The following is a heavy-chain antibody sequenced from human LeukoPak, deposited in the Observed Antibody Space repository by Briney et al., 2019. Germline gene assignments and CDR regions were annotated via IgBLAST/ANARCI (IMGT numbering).Heavy chain of an antibody. Sequence: SETLSLTCTVSGYSISSGYYWGWIRQPPGKGLEWIGSIYHSGSTYYNPSLKSRVTISVDTSKNQFSLKLNSVTAADTAVYYCARSIRGWKDYGSSGYYFFDYWGQGTLVPVSS. CDR1: GYSISSGYY. D-gene: IGHD3-22*01. CDR3: ARSIRGWKDYGSSGYYFFDY. V-gene: IGHV4-38-2*02. CDR2: IYHSGST. J-gene: IGHJ4*02.